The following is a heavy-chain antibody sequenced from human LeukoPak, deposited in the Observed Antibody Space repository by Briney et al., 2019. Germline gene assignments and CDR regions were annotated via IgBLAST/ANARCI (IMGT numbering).Heavy chain of an antibody. CDR1: GGSFSGYY. CDR2: INHSGST. J-gene: IGHJ4*02. CDR3: ARGPPRHRYYYDSSGYYYPY. D-gene: IGHD3-22*01. Sequence: SETLSLTCAVHGGSFSGYYWSWIRQPPGKGLEWIGEINHSGSTNYNPSLKSRVTISVDTSKNQFSLKLSSVTAADTAVYYCARGPPRHRYYYDSSGYYYPYWGQGTLVTVSS. V-gene: IGHV4-34*01.